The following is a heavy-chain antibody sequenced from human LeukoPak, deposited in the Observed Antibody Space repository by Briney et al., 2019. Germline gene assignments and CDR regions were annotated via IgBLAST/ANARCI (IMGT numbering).Heavy chain of an antibody. CDR2: INHSGST. D-gene: IGHD2/OR15-2a*01. CDR1: GGSFSGYY. Sequence: SETLSLTCAVYGGSFSGYYWSWIRQPPGKGLEWIGEINHSGSTNYNPSLKSRVTISVDTSKNQFSLKLSSVTAADTAVYYCARFYFPTHFDDWGQGTLITVSS. CDR3: ARFYFPTHFDD. V-gene: IGHV4-34*01. J-gene: IGHJ4*02.